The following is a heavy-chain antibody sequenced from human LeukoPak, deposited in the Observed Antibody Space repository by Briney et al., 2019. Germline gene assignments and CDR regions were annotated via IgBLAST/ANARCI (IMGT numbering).Heavy chain of an antibody. CDR3: ARQHRAFAGTRFDP. CDR1: GFTFSTYS. CDR2: ITTSSSYI. V-gene: IGHV3-21*01. J-gene: IGHJ5*02. D-gene: IGHD3-10*01. Sequence: GGSLRLSCAASGFTFSTYSMNWVRQAPGKGLEWVSSITTSSSYIYYADSVKGRFTISRDDAKHSLYLQMNSLRAEDTAVYYCARQHRAFAGTRFDPWGQGTLVTVSS.